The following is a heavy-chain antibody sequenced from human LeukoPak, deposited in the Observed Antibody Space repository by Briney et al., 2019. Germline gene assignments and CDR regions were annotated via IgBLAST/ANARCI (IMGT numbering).Heavy chain of an antibody. V-gene: IGHV3-66*01. CDR1: GFTVSRNY. Sequence: PGGSLRLSCAASGFTVSRNYMSWVRQAPGKGLEWVSVLYNDGSTFYTDSVRGRFTISRDNSKNTLFLQMNSLRAEDTAVYYCASNRGDYWGQGTLVTVSS. CDR3: ASNRGDY. D-gene: IGHD1-14*01. J-gene: IGHJ4*02. CDR2: LYNDGST.